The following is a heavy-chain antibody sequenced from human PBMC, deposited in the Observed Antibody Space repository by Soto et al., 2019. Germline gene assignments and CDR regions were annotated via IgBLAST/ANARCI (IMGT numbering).Heavy chain of an antibody. J-gene: IGHJ6*02. Sequence: HVQLVESGGGVVQPGRSLRLSCAASGFTFSSYGMHWVRQAPGKGLEWVTVIWYDGSNKYYADSVKGRFTISRDNSRNTLYLQMNSLRAEDTAVYYCARDDLNSGIYYYYGMDVWGQGTTVTVSS. D-gene: IGHD1-26*01. CDR1: GFTFSSYG. V-gene: IGHV3-33*01. CDR3: ARDDLNSGIYYYYGMDV. CDR2: IWYDGSNK.